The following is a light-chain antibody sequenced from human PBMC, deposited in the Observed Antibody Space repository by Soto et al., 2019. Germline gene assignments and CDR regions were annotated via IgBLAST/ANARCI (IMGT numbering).Light chain of an antibody. CDR2: EVS. CDR1: SSDVGGYNY. V-gene: IGLV2-8*01. Sequence: QSALTQPPSASGSPGQSVTISCTGTSSDVGGYNYVSWYQQHPGKAPKLMIYEVSKRPSGVPDRFSGSKSGNTASLTVSGLQAEDEADYYCISYAGSTEVVFGGGTKLTVL. CDR3: ISYAGSTEVV. J-gene: IGLJ2*01.